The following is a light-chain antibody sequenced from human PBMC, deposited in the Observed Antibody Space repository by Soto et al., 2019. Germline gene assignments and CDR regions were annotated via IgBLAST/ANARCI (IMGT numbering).Light chain of an antibody. J-gene: IGKJ4*01. CDR1: QNIDNN. CDR3: QQYNNWPPLT. V-gene: IGKV3D-15*01. Sequence: EIVMTQSPATLSVSPVDRVTLSCRASQNIDNNLAWYQQRPGQPPRLLIYGASTRANGIPARFSGSGSGTEFTLTISSLQSEDFAVYCCQQYNNWPPLTFGGGTKVEIK. CDR2: GAS.